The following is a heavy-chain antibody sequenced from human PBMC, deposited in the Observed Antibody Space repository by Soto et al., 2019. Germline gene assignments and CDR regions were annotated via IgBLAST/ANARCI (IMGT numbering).Heavy chain of an antibody. D-gene: IGHD6-13*01. CDR3: TRGPRAISAGTGDH. CDR2: INDDGTIT. Sequence: PGGSLRLSCTASGFTFNVYCMRWVRQVAGKGLVWVSRINDDGTITDYTDSVRGRFTISRDNARDTLYLQMNDLTDEDTGLYFCTRGPRAISAGTGDHWGPGTQVTVSS. V-gene: IGHV3-74*01. CDR1: GFTFNVYC. J-gene: IGHJ1*01.